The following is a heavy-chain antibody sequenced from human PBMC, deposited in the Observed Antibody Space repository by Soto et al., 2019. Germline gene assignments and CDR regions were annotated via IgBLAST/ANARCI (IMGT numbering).Heavy chain of an antibody. Sequence: ASVKVSCKVSGYTLTELSMHWVRQAPGKGLEWMGGFDPEDGETIYAQKYQGRVTMTEDTSTDTAYMDLGSLRSEDTAVYYCATEGSRITMVRGVIMVYNWFDPWGPGTLVTVSS. V-gene: IGHV1-24*01. CDR2: FDPEDGET. J-gene: IGHJ5*02. CDR3: ATEGSRITMVRGVIMVYNWFDP. CDR1: GYTLTELS. D-gene: IGHD3-10*01.